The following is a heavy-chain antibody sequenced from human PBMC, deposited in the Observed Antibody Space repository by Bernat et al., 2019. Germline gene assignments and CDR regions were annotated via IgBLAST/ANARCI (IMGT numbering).Heavy chain of an antibody. CDR1: GFTFRNFG. D-gene: IGHD2-15*01. CDR2: IWADGSNT. CDR3: ARHIGSCSCGSCSDWYFDL. J-gene: IGHJ2*01. Sequence: QVQLVESGGGLVQPGRSLRLSCAASGFTFRNFGMHWVRQPPGKGLEWVAIIWADGSNTYYADSVKGRFTISRDNSRNTVYLQMNSLRAEDTAVYYCARHIGSCSCGSCSDWYFDLWGRGTLVTVSS. V-gene: IGHV3-33*01.